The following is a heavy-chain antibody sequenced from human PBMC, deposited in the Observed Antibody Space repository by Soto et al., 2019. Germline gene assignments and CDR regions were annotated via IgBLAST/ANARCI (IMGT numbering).Heavy chain of an antibody. Sequence: PGGSLRLSCAASGFTLSKYGMHWVRQAPGKGLEWVAVISDDGSNKYYADYVKGRLTISRDNSKNTLYLQMNSLRLEDTAVYYCAKEGGFRIESPLYYYGMDVWGQGTTVTVSS. CDR3: AKEGGFRIESPLYYYGMDV. CDR1: GFTLSKYG. V-gene: IGHV3-30*18. D-gene: IGHD1-26*01. CDR2: ISDDGSNK. J-gene: IGHJ6*02.